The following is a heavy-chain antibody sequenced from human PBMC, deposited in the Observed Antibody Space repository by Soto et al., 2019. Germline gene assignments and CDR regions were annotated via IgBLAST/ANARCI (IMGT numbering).Heavy chain of an antibody. Sequence: ASVKVSCKASGYTFTTFGISWVRRAPGQGLEWMGGIIPIFGTANYAQKFQGRVTITADESTSTAYMELSSLRSEDTAVYYCASPRDYDSSGYGPSDAFDIWGQGTMVTVSS. CDR3: ASPRDYDSSGYGPSDAFDI. J-gene: IGHJ3*02. CDR2: IIPIFGTA. D-gene: IGHD3-22*01. V-gene: IGHV1-69*13. CDR1: GYTFTTFG.